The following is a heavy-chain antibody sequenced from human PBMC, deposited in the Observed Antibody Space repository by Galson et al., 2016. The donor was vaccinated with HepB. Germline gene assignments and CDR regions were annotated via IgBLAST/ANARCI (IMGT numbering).Heavy chain of an antibody. D-gene: IGHD2-2*01. J-gene: IGHJ5*01. CDR3: ARLDCSCTKWFFSQYNWFDS. Sequence: TLSLTCSVSGGSINSGDYYWSWIRQPPGKGLEWIGHIFHSGSAYYNPSLTSRVAMSVDTSKSQFSLKMSSVTAADTAVYYCARLDCSCTKWFFSQYNWFDSWGQGALVTVSS. V-gene: IGHV4-30-4*01. CDR2: IFHSGSA. CDR1: GGSINSGDYY.